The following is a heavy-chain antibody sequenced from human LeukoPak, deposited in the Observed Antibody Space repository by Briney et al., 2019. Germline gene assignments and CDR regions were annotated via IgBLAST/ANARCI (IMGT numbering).Heavy chain of an antibody. D-gene: IGHD3-16*01. CDR2: ISYSGNS. Sequence: KPSETLSLTCTVSGGSISSYYWSWIRQPPGKGLEWIGYISYSGNSSYNPSLKSRVTISVDSSKTQFSLKLSSVTAADTAFYYCARHVEGEGLDYWGQGTLVTVSS. CDR3: ARHVEGEGLDY. CDR1: GGSISSYY. V-gene: IGHV4-59*08. J-gene: IGHJ4*02.